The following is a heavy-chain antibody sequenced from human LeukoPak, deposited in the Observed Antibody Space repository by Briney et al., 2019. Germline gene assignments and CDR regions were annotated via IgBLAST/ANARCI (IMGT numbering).Heavy chain of an antibody. D-gene: IGHD6-13*01. CDR3: ARGLGSSWYGD. V-gene: IGHV4-30-4*01. CDR2: IYYSEST. Sequence: PSETLSLTCTVSGGSISSGDYYWSWIRQPPGKGLEWMGYIYYSESTYYNPSLKSRVTISVDTSKNQFSLKLRSVTAADTAVYFCARGLGSSWYGDWGQGTLVTVSS. CDR1: GGSISSGDYY. J-gene: IGHJ4*02.